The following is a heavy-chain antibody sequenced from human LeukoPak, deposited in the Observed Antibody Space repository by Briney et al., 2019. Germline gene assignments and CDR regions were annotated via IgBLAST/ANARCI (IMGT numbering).Heavy chain of an antibody. CDR3: ARDSSGFDY. CDR1: GFTVSSNY. CDR2: ISRSSSTI. V-gene: IGHV3-48*04. Sequence: GGSLRLSCAASGFTVSSNYMSWVRQAPGKGLEWVSYISRSSSTIHYADSVRGRFTISRDDAKNSLYLQMNNLRAEDTAVYYCARDSSGFDYWGRGTLVSVSS. D-gene: IGHD6-19*01. J-gene: IGHJ4*02.